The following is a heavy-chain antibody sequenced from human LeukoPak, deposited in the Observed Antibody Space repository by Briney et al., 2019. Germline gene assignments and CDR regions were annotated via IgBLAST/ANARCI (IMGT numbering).Heavy chain of an antibody. D-gene: IGHD5-18*01. V-gene: IGHV3-48*03. Sequence: GGSLRLSCAASGFTFSTYEMNWVRQAPGKGLEWVSHISSSGSIIYYADSVKGRFTISRDNAKNTLYLQMNSLRAEDTAVYYCARENGYSYGDDFDYWGQGTLVTVSS. CDR1: GFTFSTYE. CDR2: ISSSGSII. J-gene: IGHJ4*02. CDR3: ARENGYSYGDDFDY.